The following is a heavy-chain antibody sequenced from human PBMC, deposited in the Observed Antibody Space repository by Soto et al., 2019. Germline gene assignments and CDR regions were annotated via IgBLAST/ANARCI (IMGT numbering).Heavy chain of an antibody. Sequence: SETLSLTCTVSGGSISSGGYYWSWIRQHPGKGLEWIGYIYHSGSTYYNPSLKSRVTISVDTSKNQFSLKLSSVTAADTAVYYCARTLYSYGLYYMDVWGKGTTVTVSS. CDR2: IYHSGST. J-gene: IGHJ6*03. V-gene: IGHV4-31*03. CDR1: GGSISSGGYY. CDR3: ARTLYSYGLYYMDV. D-gene: IGHD5-18*01.